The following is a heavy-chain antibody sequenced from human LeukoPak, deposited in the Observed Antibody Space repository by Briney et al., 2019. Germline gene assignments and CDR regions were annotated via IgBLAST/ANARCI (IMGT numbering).Heavy chain of an antibody. Sequence: SQTLSLTCTVSGGSISSGDNYRSWIRQSPGKGLEWLGYIYYSGSTYYNPSLKSRLTISVDTSKNQFSLKLSSVTAADTAVYYCARDRGDYGGNSPFGYWGQGTLVIVSS. J-gene: IGHJ4*02. CDR3: ARDRGDYGGNSPFGY. D-gene: IGHD4-23*01. V-gene: IGHV4-30-4*01. CDR2: IYYSGST. CDR1: GGSISSGDNY.